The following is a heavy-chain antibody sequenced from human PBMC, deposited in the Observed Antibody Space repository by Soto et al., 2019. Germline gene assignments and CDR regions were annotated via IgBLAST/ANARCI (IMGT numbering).Heavy chain of an antibody. V-gene: IGHV3-30*18. CDR2: ISYDGSNK. J-gene: IGHJ4*02. Sequence: QVQLVESGGGVVQPGRSLRLSCAASGFTFSSYGMHWVRQAPGKGLEGVAVISYDGSNKYYADSVKGRFTIYRDNSKNTLYLQMTSLKDEDTAVYYCAKDRGITIFGVVHYFDYWGQGTLVTVSS. CDR1: GFTFSSYG. D-gene: IGHD3-3*01. CDR3: AKDRGITIFGVVHYFDY.